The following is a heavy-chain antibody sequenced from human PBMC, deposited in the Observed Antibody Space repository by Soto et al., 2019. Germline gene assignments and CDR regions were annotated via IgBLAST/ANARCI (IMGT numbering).Heavy chain of an antibody. J-gene: IGHJ4*02. D-gene: IGHD2-8*02. CDR1: GFTFNNYA. V-gene: IGHV3-23*01. Sequence: EVQLLESGGGLVQPGGSLRLSCAASGFTFNNYAMSWVRQAPGKGLEWVSIVTGSGSTTDYADSVKGRFTISRDKSKNSLFLQMNSLRAEDKAVDYCAKTGGRHWGFDYWGQGTVVTVSS. CDR2: VTGSGSTT. CDR3: AKTGGRHWGFDY.